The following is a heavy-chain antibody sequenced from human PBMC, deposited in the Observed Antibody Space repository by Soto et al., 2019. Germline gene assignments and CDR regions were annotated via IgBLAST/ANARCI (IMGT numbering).Heavy chain of an antibody. Sequence: QVQLQQWGAGLLKPSETLSLTCAVYGGSFSGYYWSWIRQPPGKGLEWIGEINHSGSTNYNPSRKSWVTISVDTSKNEFSLKLSSVSAADTAVYYCARGSSIGWFDPWGQGTLVTVSS. J-gene: IGHJ5*02. CDR3: ARGSSIGWFDP. V-gene: IGHV4-34*01. D-gene: IGHD6-6*01. CDR1: GGSFSGYY. CDR2: INHSGST.